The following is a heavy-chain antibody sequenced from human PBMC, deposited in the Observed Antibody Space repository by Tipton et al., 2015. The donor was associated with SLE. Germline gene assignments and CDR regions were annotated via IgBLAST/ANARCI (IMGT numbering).Heavy chain of an antibody. D-gene: IGHD3-16*02. CDR3: ARAPLVRSPGAGGFFDL. CDR1: GYSIGSGFY. CDR2: VFHSGTT. J-gene: IGHJ4*01. V-gene: IGHV4-38-2*02. Sequence: TLSLTCNVSGYSIGSGFYWGWIRQPPGKGLEWIATVFHSGTTYYSPSLRSRSSVSIDTSKNQFSLKLTSVTAADTAVYYCARAPLVRSPGAGGFFDLWGHGTLVTVSS.